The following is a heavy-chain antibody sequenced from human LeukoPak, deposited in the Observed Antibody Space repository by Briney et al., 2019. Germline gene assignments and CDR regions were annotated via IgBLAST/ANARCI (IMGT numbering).Heavy chain of an antibody. CDR3: ARDPALEGTEDYRDFGGIESVDAFDV. V-gene: IGHV1-69*17. D-gene: IGHD4-23*01. Sequence: SVKVSCKASGGTFSSYALSWMRQAPGQGLEWMGRVIPMFDVTDYAQKFQGRVTITADTSTGTAYMELSSLTSDDTAMYYCARDPALEGTEDYRDFGGIESVDAFDVWGQGTMVTVSS. CDR2: VIPMFDVT. J-gene: IGHJ3*01. CDR1: GGTFSSYA.